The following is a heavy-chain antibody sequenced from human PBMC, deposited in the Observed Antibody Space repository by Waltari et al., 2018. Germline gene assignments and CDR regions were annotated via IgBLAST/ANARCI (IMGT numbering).Heavy chain of an antibody. CDR2: ISLAGGST. V-gene: IGHV3-43D*03. CDR1: VFTLDDHA. Sequence: EVQLVESGGVVVQTVGSLLRCCADSVFTLDDHAMPWFRQATGNGREWFSLISLAGGSTYYSDSVMGRFTISRANSKISLYLQMNSLIAEDTALYYCAKSQWLVGGAFHYWGQGTLVTVSS. CDR3: AKSQWLVGGAFHY. J-gene: IGHJ4*02. D-gene: IGHD6-19*01.